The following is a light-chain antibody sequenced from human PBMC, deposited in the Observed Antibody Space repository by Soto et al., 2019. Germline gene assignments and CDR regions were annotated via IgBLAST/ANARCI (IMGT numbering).Light chain of an antibody. J-gene: IGKJ2*01. CDR1: QSVSGW. CDR2: QAS. CDR3: QHYNDYSYT. V-gene: IGKV1-5*03. Sequence: DIQMTQSPSTLSASVGDRVAITCRASQSVSGWLAWYQQKPGKVPNLLIYQASTLEDGVPSRFSGSGSGTEVTLTISSLQPDDSATYYCQHYNDYSYTFGPGTNLEIK.